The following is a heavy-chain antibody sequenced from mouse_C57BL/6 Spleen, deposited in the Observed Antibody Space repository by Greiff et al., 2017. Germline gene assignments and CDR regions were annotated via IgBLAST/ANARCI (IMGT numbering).Heavy chain of an antibody. D-gene: IGHD1-1*01. CDR2: IDPEDGET. V-gene: IGHV14-2*01. CDR1: GFNINDYY. J-gene: IGHJ2*01. CDR3: ARSHYYGSSYYCDY. Sequence: EVQLQESGAELVKPGASVKLSCTASGFNINDYYMHWVKQRTEQGLEWIGRIDPEDGETKYAPKFQGKATITADPSSTTASLQLSSLTSEETAVYYCARSHYYGSSYYCDYWGQGTTLTVSS.